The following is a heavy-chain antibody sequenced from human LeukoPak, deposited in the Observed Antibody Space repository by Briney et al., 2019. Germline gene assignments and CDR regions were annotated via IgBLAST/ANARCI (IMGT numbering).Heavy chain of an antibody. CDR2: INPNSGGT. CDR1: GYTITGYY. CDR3: ARDSSYDSGGFYLQYYFDF. V-gene: IGHV1-2*02. J-gene: IGHJ4*02. D-gene: IGHD3-22*01. Sequence: ASVKVSCKASGYTITGYYMHWVRQAPGQGLEWMGWINPNSGGTNYAQKFQGRVTMTRDTSISTAYMELSRLRSDDTAVYYCARDSSYDSGGFYLQYYFDFWGQGTLVTVSS.